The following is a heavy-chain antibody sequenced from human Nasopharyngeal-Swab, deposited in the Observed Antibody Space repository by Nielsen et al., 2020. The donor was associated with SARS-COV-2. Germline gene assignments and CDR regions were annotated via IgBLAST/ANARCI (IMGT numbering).Heavy chain of an antibody. D-gene: IGHD2-15*01. Sequence: WVRQAPGQGLEWMGIIDPSGGGTTYAQKFQDRVTLTRDTSTNTVHMELYSLTSEDTAVYYCARGGDPREVVAATDCFDPWGQGTLVTVSS. V-gene: IGHV1-46*01. CDR2: IDPSGGGT. CDR3: ARGGDPREVVAATDCFDP. J-gene: IGHJ5*02.